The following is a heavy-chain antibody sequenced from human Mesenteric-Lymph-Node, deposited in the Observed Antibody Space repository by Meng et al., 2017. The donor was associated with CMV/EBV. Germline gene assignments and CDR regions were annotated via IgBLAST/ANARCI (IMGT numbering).Heavy chain of an antibody. CDR3: ARELGRGGNYFYYGMDV. D-gene: IGHD3-10*01. CDR1: GGTFSSYA. CDR2: IIPIFGAT. Sequence: SVKVSCKASGGTFSSYAISWVRQAPGQGLEWMGGIIPIFGATHNAQKFQGRVTITTDESTSTAYMELSSLKSEDTAVYYCARELGRGGNYFYYGMDVWGQGTTVTVSS. J-gene: IGHJ6*02. V-gene: IGHV1-69*05.